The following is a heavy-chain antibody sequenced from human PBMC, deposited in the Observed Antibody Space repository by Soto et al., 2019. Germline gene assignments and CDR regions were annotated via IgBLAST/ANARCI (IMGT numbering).Heavy chain of an antibody. J-gene: IGHJ4*02. V-gene: IGHV3-64D*06. D-gene: IGHD6-19*01. CDR1: GFTFTSYA. Sequence: PGGSLRLPCSPPGFTFTSYAMHWVRQAPGKGLEFVSAISSYGADTYYADSVKGRFAISRDNSKNTLYLQMSSLRAEDTALYYCVKEGYMRSDWYGQFDYWGQGALVTVSS. CDR3: VKEGYMRSDWYGQFDY. CDR2: ISSYGADT.